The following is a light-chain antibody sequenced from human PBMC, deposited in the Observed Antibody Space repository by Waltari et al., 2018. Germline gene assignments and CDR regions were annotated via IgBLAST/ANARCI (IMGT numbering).Light chain of an antibody. V-gene: IGLV1-44*01. J-gene: IGLJ3*02. CDR2: NNK. Sequence: QSVLTQPPSASGAPGQRVTISCSASSSTVGGNPVSWYQQLPGTAPKLLILNNKRRPSGVPKRFSGSKSGTSASLAISGLQSEDEAYYYCASWDDTLNGPVFGGGTKLTVL. CDR1: SSTVGGNP. CDR3: ASWDDTLNGPV.